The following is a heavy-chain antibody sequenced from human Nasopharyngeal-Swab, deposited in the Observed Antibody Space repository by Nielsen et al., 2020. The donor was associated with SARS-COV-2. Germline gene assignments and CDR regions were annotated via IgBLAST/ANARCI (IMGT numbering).Heavy chain of an antibody. D-gene: IGHD2-2*01. CDR1: GYTFNNYY. CDR2: INPGSGGT. J-gene: IGHJ6*02. CDR3: ARRGRCSGSSCDMDV. Sequence: ASVKVSCKVSGYTFNNYYIHWVRQAPGQGLEWMGMINPGSGGTTYAQKFQGRVTMTRDTSTSTVFMDLSSLRSEDTAVYYCARRGRCSGSSCDMDVWGQGTTVTVSS. V-gene: IGHV1-46*02.